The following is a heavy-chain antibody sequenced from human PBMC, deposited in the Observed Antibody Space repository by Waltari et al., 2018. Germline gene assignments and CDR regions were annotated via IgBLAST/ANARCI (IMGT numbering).Heavy chain of an antibody. Sequence: QVQLQESGPGLVKPSETLSLTCTVSGGSLSSYYWSWIRQPPGKGLEWIGYIYYSGSTNYNPSLKSRVTISVDTSKNQFSLKLSSVTAADTAVYYCARSDTAYSSGYQSYYYMDVWGKGTTVTISS. CDR2: IYYSGST. D-gene: IGHD3-22*01. CDR1: GGSLSSYY. J-gene: IGHJ6*03. V-gene: IGHV4-59*01. CDR3: ARSDTAYSSGYQSYYYMDV.